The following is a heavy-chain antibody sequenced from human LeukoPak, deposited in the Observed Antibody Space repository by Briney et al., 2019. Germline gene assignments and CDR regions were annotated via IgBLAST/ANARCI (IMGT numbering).Heavy chain of an antibody. CDR2: IKSKSDGGTT. D-gene: IGHD3-16*01. CDR1: GFTFTNAW. CDR3: TATFYWAYFDF. J-gene: IGHJ4*02. Sequence: GGSLRLSCAASGFTFTNAWMSWVRQAPGKGLEWVGRIKSKSDGGTTDYAAPVKGRFTISRDDSKNTLYLQMNTLKTEDTAVYYCTATFYWAYFDFWGQGILVAVSS. V-gene: IGHV3-15*01.